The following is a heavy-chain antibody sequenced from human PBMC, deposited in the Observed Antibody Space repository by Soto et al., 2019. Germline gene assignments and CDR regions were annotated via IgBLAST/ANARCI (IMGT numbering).Heavy chain of an antibody. Sequence: SETLSLTCTVSGGYIRSSSYFWGWIRQPPGKGLEWIGSIYYSGSTYYNPSLKSRVTISVDTSKNQFSLKLSSVTAADTAVYYCARQLNFGVVISYYYYYMDVWGKGTTVTVSS. CDR1: GGYIRSSSYF. CDR2: IYYSGST. CDR3: ARQLNFGVVISYYYYYMDV. V-gene: IGHV4-39*01. J-gene: IGHJ6*03. D-gene: IGHD3-3*01.